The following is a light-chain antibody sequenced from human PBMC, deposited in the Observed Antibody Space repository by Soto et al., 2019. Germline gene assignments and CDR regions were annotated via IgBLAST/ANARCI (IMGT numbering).Light chain of an antibody. CDR2: GAS. CDR3: QQYSSSPLT. Sequence: ESVLTQSPGTLSLSPGERATLSCRTSQSISSSYLAWYQQKPGQAPRLLIYGASSRATGIPDRFSGSGSGTDFTLTISRLEPEDFAIYYRQQYSSSPLTFGGGTKVDIK. V-gene: IGKV3-20*01. CDR1: QSISSSY. J-gene: IGKJ4*01.